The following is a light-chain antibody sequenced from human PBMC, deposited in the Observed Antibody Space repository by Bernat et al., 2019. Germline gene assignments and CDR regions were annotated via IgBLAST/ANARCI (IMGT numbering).Light chain of an antibody. CDR3: SSYGGSNNLV. J-gene: IGLJ3*02. CDR1: SSDVGGYNY. Sequence: QSALTQPPSASGSPGQSVTISCTGTSSDVGGYNYVSWYQQHPGKAPKLMIYEVSKRPSGDPDRFSGSKSGNTASLTVSGLQGEDEADYYCSSYGGSNNLVFGGGTKLTVL. V-gene: IGLV2-8*01. CDR2: EVS.